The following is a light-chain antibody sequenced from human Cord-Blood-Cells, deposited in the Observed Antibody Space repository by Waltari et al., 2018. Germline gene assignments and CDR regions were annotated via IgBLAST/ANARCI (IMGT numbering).Light chain of an antibody. J-gene: IGKJ1*01. CDR1: ESVSSSY. CDR2: GAS. V-gene: IGKV3-20*01. CDR3: QQYGSSPQT. Sequence: EIVLTQSPGTLSLSPGERAPLSCRASESVSSSYLAWYQQKPAQAPRRLIYGASSRATGIPARLSGSGSGTDFPRTISRLEPEDFAVYYCQQYGSSPQTFGQGAKVEIK.